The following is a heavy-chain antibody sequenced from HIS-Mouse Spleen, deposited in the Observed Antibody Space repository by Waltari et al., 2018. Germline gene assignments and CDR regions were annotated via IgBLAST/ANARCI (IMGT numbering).Heavy chain of an antibody. D-gene: IGHD2-21*01. V-gene: IGHV3-7*01. CDR1: GFTLSSYW. Sequence: EVQLVESGGGLVQPGGSLRLSWAASGFTLSSYWMSWVRQSTGKGLEWVANIKQDGSEKYYVDSVKGRFTISRDNAKNSLYLQMNSLRAEDTAVYYCARGVMWGQGTLVTVSS. CDR3: ARGVM. J-gene: IGHJ4*02. CDR2: IKQDGSEK.